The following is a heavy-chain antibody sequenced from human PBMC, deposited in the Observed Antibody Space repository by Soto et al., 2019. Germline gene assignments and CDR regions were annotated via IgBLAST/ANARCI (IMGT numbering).Heavy chain of an antibody. CDR2: ITGSVDLT. V-gene: IGHV3-23*01. CDR3: AKDPSVARGVFDY. Sequence: EVQLLESGGGLVQPGESLRLSCAASGFPFSSFAMSGVRQAPGKGLEWVSTITGSVDLTYYADSVRGRFTVSRDNSKHTLFLPMNSLRAEDTAVSSCAKDPSVARGVFDYWGQGTLVTVSS. D-gene: IGHD3-10*01. J-gene: IGHJ4*02. CDR1: GFPFSSFA.